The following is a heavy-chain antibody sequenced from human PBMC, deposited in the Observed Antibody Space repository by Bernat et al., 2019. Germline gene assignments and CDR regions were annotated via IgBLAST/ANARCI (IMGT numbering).Heavy chain of an antibody. CDR1: GGTFSSDA. V-gene: IGHV1-69*01. Sequence: QVQRVQSGGEVKKPGSSVKVSCKASGGTFSSDAISGVRQAPGQGLEWMGGIIPIFGTANYAQKFQGSVTITADESTSTAYMELRSLRSEDTAVYYCASWGGSPNWFAPWGQGTLVTVSS. CDR2: IIPIFGTA. J-gene: IGHJ5*02. CDR3: ASWGGSPNWFAP. D-gene: IGHD2-15*01.